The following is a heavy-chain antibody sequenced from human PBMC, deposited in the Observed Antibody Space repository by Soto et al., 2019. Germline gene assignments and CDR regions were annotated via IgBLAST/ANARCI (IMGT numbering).Heavy chain of an antibody. V-gene: IGHV3-66*01. CDR3: ARDREYYYGSGSYSFLDY. D-gene: IGHD3-10*01. Sequence: ESGGGLVQPGGSLRLSCAASGFTVSSNYMSWVRQAPGKGLEWVSVIYSGGSTYYADSVKGRFTISRDNSKNTLYLQMNSLRAEDTAVYYCARDREYYYGSGSYSFLDYWGQGTLVTVSS. CDR2: IYSGGST. J-gene: IGHJ4*02. CDR1: GFTVSSNY.